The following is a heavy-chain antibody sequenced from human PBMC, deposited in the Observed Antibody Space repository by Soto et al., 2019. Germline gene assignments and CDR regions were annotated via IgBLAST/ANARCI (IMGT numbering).Heavy chain of an antibody. V-gene: IGHV4-34*01. CDR2: INHSGST. J-gene: IGHJ6*02. Sequence: PSETLSLTCAFYGGSFSGYDWSWIRRPPGKGLEWIGEINHSGSTNYNPSLKSRVTISVDTSKNQFSLKLSSVTAADTAVYYCARGVFGVVTLVGMDVWGQGTPVTVS. D-gene: IGHD3-3*01. CDR1: GGSFSGYD. CDR3: ARGVFGVVTLVGMDV.